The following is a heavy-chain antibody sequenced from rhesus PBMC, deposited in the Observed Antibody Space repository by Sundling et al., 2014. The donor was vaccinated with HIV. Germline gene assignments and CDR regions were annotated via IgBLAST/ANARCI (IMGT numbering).Heavy chain of an antibody. J-gene: IGHJ4*01. CDR1: GGSIGGYY. D-gene: IGHD1-1*01. V-gene: IGHV4-165*01. CDR3: ARSLAGTSGYFDF. CDR2: IVGNSGST. Sequence: QVQLQESGPGLVKPSETLSLTCAVSGGSIGGYYWSWIRQPPGKGLDWIGYIVGNSGSTYYNPSLKNRVTISRDTSKNQFSLKLTSVTAADTAVYYCARSLAGTSGYFDFWGQGVLVTVSS.